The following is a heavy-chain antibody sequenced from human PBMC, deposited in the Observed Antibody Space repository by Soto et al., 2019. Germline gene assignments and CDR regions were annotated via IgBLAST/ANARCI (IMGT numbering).Heavy chain of an antibody. CDR2: IIPIFGTA. CDR1: GGTFSSYA. V-gene: IGHV1-69*13. J-gene: IGHJ6*02. CDR3: AAGGGITRYYGMDV. D-gene: IGHD3-10*01. Sequence: SVKVYCKASGGTFSSYASSLVRQAPGQGLEWMGGIIPIFGTANYAQKFQGRVTITADESTSTAYMELSSLRSEGTAVYYCAAGGGITRYYGMDVWGQGTTVTVSS.